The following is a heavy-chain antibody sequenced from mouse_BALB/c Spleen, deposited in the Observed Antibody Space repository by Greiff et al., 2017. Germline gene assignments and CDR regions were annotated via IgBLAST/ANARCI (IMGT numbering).Heavy chain of an antibody. CDR3: ARKIYYDYDYAMDY. Sequence: VQLQESGPGLVQPSQSLSITCTVSGFSLTSYGVHWVRQSPGKGLEWLGVIWSGGSTDYNAAFISRLSISKDNSKSQVFFKMNSLQADDTAIYYCARKIYYDYDYAMDYWGQGTSVTVSS. J-gene: IGHJ4*01. D-gene: IGHD2-4*01. CDR2: IWSGGST. CDR1: GFSLTSYG. V-gene: IGHV2-4-1*01.